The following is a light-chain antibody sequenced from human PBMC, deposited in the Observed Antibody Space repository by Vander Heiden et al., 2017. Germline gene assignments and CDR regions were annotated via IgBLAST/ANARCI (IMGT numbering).Light chain of an antibody. Sequence: DIVITQSPASLAVSLGERATINCKSSQSVLYSSNNKNYLAWYQQKPGQPPKLLIYWASTRESGVPDRFSGSGSGTDFTLTISSLQAEDAAVYYCQQYYSTPYTFGQGTKLEIK. CDR2: WAS. CDR1: QSVLYSSNNKNY. CDR3: QQYYSTPYT. J-gene: IGKJ2*01. V-gene: IGKV4-1*01.